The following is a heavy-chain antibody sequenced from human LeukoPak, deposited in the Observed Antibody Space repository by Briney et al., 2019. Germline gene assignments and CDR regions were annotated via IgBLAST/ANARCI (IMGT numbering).Heavy chain of an antibody. CDR1: GGSISSSGYY. Sequence: SETLSPTCTVSGGSISSSGYYWGWIRQPPGKGLEWIGSIYYSGSTYYNPSLKSRVTISVDTSKNQFSLKLSSVTAAGTAVYYCARTVTAIAPWYFDYWGQGTLVTVSS. CDR3: ARTVTAIAPWYFDY. D-gene: IGHD2-21*02. J-gene: IGHJ4*02. CDR2: IYYSGST. V-gene: IGHV4-39*01.